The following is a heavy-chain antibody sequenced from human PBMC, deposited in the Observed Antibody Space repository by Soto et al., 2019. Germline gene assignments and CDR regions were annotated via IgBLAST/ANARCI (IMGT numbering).Heavy chain of an antibody. CDR3: ARVRPGYSYGYPNWFDP. J-gene: IGHJ5*02. D-gene: IGHD5-18*01. Sequence: GGSLSLSCASSGFAFNIYEMNWVRQAPGKGLEWVSYISTSGTTIYYADSVKGRFTISRDNAKNSLYLQMNSLRAEDTAVYFCARVRPGYSYGYPNWFDPWGQGTLVTVSS. CDR1: GFAFNIYE. V-gene: IGHV3-48*03. CDR2: ISTSGTTI.